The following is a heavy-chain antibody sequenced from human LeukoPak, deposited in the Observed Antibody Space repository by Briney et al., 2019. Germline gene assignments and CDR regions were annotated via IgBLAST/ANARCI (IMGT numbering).Heavy chain of an antibody. D-gene: IGHD4/OR15-4a*01. CDR1: GGSFSGYY. Sequence: SETLSLTCAVYGGSFSGYYWSWIRQPPGKGLEWIGEINHSGSTNYNPSLKSRVTISVDTSKNQFSLKLSSVTAADTAVYYCARHRGAFPAPSGFDPWGQGTLVTVSS. J-gene: IGHJ5*02. CDR2: INHSGST. V-gene: IGHV4-34*01. CDR3: ARHRGAFPAPSGFDP.